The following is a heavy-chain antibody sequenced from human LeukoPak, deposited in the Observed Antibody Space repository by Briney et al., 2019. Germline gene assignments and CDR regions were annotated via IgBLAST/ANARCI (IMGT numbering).Heavy chain of an antibody. V-gene: IGHV4-38-2*02. J-gene: IGHJ6*03. Sequence: SETLSLTCSGSNYSISNRLYGGWLRQPPGKGLEWIGSIYRSGSTFYNPSLKSRVTISLDTSKNQFSLKLSSVTAADTAVYFCARGTYGYYMDVWGKGTTVTVSS. CDR2: IYRSGST. CDR1: NYSISNRLY. D-gene: IGHD4-17*01. CDR3: ARGTYGYYMDV.